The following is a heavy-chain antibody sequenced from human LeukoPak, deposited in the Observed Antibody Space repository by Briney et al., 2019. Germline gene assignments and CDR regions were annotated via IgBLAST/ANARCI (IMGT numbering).Heavy chain of an antibody. CDR1: GFTFSSYA. Sequence: LXLSCAASGFTFSSYAMHWVRQAPGKGLEWVAVISYDGSNKYYADSVKGRFTISRDNSKNTLYLQMNSLRAEDTAVYYCAREAPYCSGGSCYIPATTVTTNYFDYWGQGTLVTVSS. J-gene: IGHJ4*02. V-gene: IGHV3-30-3*01. CDR3: AREAPYCSGGSCYIPATTVTTNYFDY. D-gene: IGHD2-15*01. CDR2: ISYDGSNK.